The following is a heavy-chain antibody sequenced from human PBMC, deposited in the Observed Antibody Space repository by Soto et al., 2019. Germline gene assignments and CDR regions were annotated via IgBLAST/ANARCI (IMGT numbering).Heavy chain of an antibody. J-gene: IGHJ5*02. V-gene: IGHV3-23*01. D-gene: IGHD2-21*02. CDR1: GCTFSSYT. CDR2: ISGSGGST. Sequence: GGSLRLSCTASGCTFSSYTMNWVRQAPGKGLEWVSSISGSGGSTYYADSVKGRFTISRDNPENTLYLQMNSLRVEDTAVYYCAKDLSGADCPWGQGTLVTVSS. CDR3: AKDLSGADCP.